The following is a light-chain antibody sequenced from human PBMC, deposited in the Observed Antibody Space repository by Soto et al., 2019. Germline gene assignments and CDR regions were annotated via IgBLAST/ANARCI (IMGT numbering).Light chain of an antibody. V-gene: IGLV1-40*01. CDR3: AAWDDNLNGLV. CDR1: NSNIGAPYD. Sequence: QSVLTQPPSVSGAPGQRVTISCTGSNSNIGAPYDVQWYQQFPGTAPKLLVYADSDRPSGVPDRFSGSKSGASASLAITGLLTDDEAVYYCAAWDDNLNGLVFGGGTQLTVL. CDR2: ADS. J-gene: IGLJ7*01.